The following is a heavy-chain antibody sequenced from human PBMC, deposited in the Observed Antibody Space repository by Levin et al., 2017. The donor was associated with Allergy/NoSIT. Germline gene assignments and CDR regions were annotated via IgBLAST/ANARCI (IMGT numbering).Heavy chain of an antibody. CDR3: ARERDGSSLVDF. D-gene: IGHD6-6*01. J-gene: IGHJ4*02. CDR2: INSDGSAT. Sequence: PGGSLRLSCATSGFSFSVYWMHWVRQAPGKGLVWVSRINSDGSATTYADSVKGRFTISRDHAKNTLYLQMNSLRVEDTAVYYCARERDGSSLVDFWGQGTLVTVSS. CDR1: GFSFSVYW. V-gene: IGHV3-74*01.